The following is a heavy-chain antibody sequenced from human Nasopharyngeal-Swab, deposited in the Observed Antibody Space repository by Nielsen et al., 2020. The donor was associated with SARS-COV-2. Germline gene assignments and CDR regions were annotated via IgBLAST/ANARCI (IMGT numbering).Heavy chain of an antibody. D-gene: IGHD3-16*02. CDR2: IKQDGSEK. CDR3: ARQGVFVPAYFHQYYMDV. J-gene: IGHJ6*03. Sequence: GVLKISRVASGVTFRDYWMSWVRQAPGKGREWVANIKQDGSEKYYVDSVKGRFTVSRDNPKNLLYLQVNSLRAEDTAVYYCARQGVFVPAYFHQYYMDVWGKGTTVTVSS. CDR1: GVTFRDYW. V-gene: IGHV3-7*03.